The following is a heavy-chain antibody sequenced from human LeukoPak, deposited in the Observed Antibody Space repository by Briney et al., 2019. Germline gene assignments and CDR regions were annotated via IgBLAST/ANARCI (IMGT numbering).Heavy chain of an antibody. V-gene: IGHV4-61*02. D-gene: IGHD3-3*01. CDR2: IYTSGST. J-gene: IGHJ4*02. Sequence: SQTLSLTCTVSGGSISSGSYYWSWIRQPAGKGLEWIGRIYTSGSTNYNPSLKSRVTISVTTSKNQFYLKLSSVTAADTAVYSLAKEPNFWGGYYSGGGDYWGQGTLVTVSS. CDR3: AKEPNFWGGYYSGGGDY. CDR1: GGSISSGSYY.